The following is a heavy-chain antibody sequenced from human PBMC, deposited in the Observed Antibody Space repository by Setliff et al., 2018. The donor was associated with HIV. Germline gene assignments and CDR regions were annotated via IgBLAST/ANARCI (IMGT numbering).Heavy chain of an antibody. CDR3: ARDPELKQWLVRSPSFYFDY. J-gene: IGHJ4*02. D-gene: IGHD6-19*01. V-gene: IGHV1-2*02. Sequence: GASVKVSCKASGYTFTNYYLHWVRQAPGQGLEWMGYIIPNSGGTMFARKFQDRVTMTRDTSISTVYLELSRLTSDDTAVYFCARDPELKQWLVRSPSFYFDYWGQGTLVTVS. CDR2: IIPNSGGT. CDR1: GYTFTNYY.